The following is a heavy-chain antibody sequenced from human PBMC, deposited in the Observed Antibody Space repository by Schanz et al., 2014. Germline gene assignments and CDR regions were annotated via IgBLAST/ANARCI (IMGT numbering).Heavy chain of an antibody. J-gene: IGHJ6*02. CDR2: ISVYNGDI. V-gene: IGHV1-18*01. D-gene: IGHD3-16*01. CDR1: GYTFSNYG. Sequence: QGLLVQSGGEVKKPGASVKISCQASGYTFSNYGISWVRQAPGQGFEWMGWISVYNGDIKYEQKFQHRVVLTKDTSTNTAFMELRSLRSDDTAIYYCTKDVDWGYQVDYYYYGMDVWGQGTTVTVSS. CDR3: TKDVDWGYQVDYYYYGMDV.